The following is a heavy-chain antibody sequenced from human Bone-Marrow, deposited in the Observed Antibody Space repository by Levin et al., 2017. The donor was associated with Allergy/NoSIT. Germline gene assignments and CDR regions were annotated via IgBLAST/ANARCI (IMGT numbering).Heavy chain of an antibody. J-gene: IGHJ4*02. Sequence: GGSLRLSCAASGFTFDDYAMDWVRQAPGKGLEWVSGINWNSGSIGYADSVKGRFTISRDNAKNSLYLQMNSLRAEDTALYYCAKDSKAAAGYGGGFDYWGQGTLVTVSS. CDR2: INWNSGSI. CDR3: AKDSKAAAGYGGGFDY. CDR1: GFTFDDYA. D-gene: IGHD6-13*01. V-gene: IGHV3-9*01.